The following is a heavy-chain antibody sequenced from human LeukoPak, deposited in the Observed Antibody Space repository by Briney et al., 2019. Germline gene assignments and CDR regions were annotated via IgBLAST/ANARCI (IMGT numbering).Heavy chain of an antibody. CDR3: AHRLPQNPAYYFDY. D-gene: IGHD1-14*01. V-gene: IGHV2-5*01. CDR1: GFSLSTSGVG. CDR2: IYWNDDK. J-gene: IGHJ4*02. Sequence: SGPTLVKPTQTLTLTCTFSGFSLSTSGVGVGWIRQLPQKALEWLALIYWNDDKRYSPYLKSRLTITKDTSKNQVVLTMTNMDPVDTATYYCAHRLPQNPAYYFDYWGQGTLVTVSS.